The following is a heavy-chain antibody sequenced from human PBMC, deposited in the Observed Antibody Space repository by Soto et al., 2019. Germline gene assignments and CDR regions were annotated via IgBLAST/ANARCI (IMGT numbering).Heavy chain of an antibody. V-gene: IGHV3-74*01. CDR3: IRGIYSSSSRNWFDP. CDR2: VNPDGSTT. J-gene: IGHJ5*02. D-gene: IGHD6-6*01. CDR1: GFTFNSYW. Sequence: LRLSCAASGFTFNSYWMHWVRQTPGRGLVWVSRVNPDGSTTTYADSVKGRFTISRDNAKNTLYLQMNSLRVEDTAVYYCIRGIYSSSSRNWFDPWGQGALVTVSS.